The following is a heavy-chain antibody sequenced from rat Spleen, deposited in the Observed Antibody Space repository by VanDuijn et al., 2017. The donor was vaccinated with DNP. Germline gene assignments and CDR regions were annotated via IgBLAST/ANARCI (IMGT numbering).Heavy chain of an antibody. Sequence: EVQLVESGGGPVQPGRSLKLSCLASGFIFSNYWMTWIRQAPGKGLEWVASITNSGDSTYYSDSVKGRFSISRDNAKSTLYLQMDSLRSEDTATYYCTTDRQLLHWYFDFWGPGTMVTVSS. CDR3: TTDRQLLHWYFDF. J-gene: IGHJ1*01. V-gene: IGHV5-31*01. CDR2: ITNSGDST. CDR1: GFIFSNYW. D-gene: IGHD1-10*01.